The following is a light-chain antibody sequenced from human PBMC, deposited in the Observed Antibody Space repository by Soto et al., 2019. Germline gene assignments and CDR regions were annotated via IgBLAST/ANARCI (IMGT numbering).Light chain of an antibody. CDR3: SSYTSSSTLGV. Sequence: QSVLTQPASVSGSPGQSITISCTGTSSDVGGYNYVSWYQQHPGKAPKLMIYEVSNRPSGVSNRFSGCKSGNTASLTISGLQAEDEADYYCSSYTSSSTLGVFGTGTKLTVL. CDR1: SSDVGGYNY. J-gene: IGLJ1*01. CDR2: EVS. V-gene: IGLV2-14*01.